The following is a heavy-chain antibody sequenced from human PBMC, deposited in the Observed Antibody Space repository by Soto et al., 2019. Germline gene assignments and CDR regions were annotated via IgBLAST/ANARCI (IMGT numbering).Heavy chain of an antibody. V-gene: IGHV4-59*01. CDR1: GDSISDYY. CDR2: VSHTGTT. J-gene: IGHJ3*02. Sequence: QVQLQESGPALVKPSETLSLTCTVSGDSISDYYWTWIRQPPGKGLEWIGYVSHTGTTKYNPSLKSRVTISLETSKNQFSLEVTSVTAADTAVYSCARASPRGRYYFALDIWGQGTMVTVSS. CDR3: ARASPRGRYYFALDI. D-gene: IGHD1-26*01.